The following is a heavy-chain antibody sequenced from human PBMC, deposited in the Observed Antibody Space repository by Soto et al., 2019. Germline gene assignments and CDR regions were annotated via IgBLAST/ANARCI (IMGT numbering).Heavy chain of an antibody. V-gene: IGHV1-69*01. Sequence: QVQLVQSGAEVKKPGSSVKVSCKDSGGTFSSYAISWVLQAPGQGLEWMGGIIPIFGTANYAQKFQGRVTITADESTSTAYMELSRLRSEDTAVYYCARDRVRMLKAENYYYYYGMDVWGQGTTVTVSS. D-gene: IGHD2-15*01. CDR1: GGTFSSYA. J-gene: IGHJ6*02. CDR2: IIPIFGTA. CDR3: ARDRVRMLKAENYYYYYGMDV.